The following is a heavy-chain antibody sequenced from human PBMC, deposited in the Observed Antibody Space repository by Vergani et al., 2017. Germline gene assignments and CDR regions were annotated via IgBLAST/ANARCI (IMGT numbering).Heavy chain of an antibody. V-gene: IGHV3-23*01. CDR3: GRGSDNYN. Sequence: EVQLLESGGDLVQPGGSLRLSCAASGFSFTTYAMSWVRQAPGKGLEWVSSIKNTGDSTHYADSVKGRFTISRDNSKNTLYLQMNSLRVEDTAVYYWGRGSDNYNWGQGTLVTVSS. CDR2: IKNTGDST. J-gene: IGHJ4*02. D-gene: IGHD5-24*01. CDR1: GFSFTTYA.